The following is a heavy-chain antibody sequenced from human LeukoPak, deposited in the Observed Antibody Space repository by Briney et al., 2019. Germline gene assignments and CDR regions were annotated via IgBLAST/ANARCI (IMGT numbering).Heavy chain of an antibody. V-gene: IGHV1-69*13. CDR1: GYTFTSYG. Sequence: SVKVSCKASGYTFTSYGISWVRQAPGQGLEWMGGIIPIFGTANYAQKFQGRVTITADESTSTAYMELSSLRSEDTAVYYCARASYDFWSGYPGYFQHWGQGTLVTVSS. D-gene: IGHD3-3*01. CDR3: ARASYDFWSGYPGYFQH. J-gene: IGHJ1*01. CDR2: IIPIFGTA.